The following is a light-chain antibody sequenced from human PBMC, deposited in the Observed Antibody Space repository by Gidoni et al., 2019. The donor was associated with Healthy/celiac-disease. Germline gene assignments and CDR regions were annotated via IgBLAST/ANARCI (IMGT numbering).Light chain of an antibody. CDR3: QAWDSSTVV. CDR2: QDS. J-gene: IGLJ2*01. Sequence: SYELHQPPSVSVSPGPTASITCSGDKLGDKYACWYQQKPGQSPVLVIYQDSKRPSGIPERFSGSNSGNTATLTISGTQAMDEADYYCQAWDSSTVVFGGGTKLTVL. CDR1: KLGDKY. V-gene: IGLV3-1*01.